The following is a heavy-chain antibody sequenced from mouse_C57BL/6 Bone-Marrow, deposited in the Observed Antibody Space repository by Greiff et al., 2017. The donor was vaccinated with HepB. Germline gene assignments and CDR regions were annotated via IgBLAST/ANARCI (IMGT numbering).Heavy chain of an antibody. V-gene: IGHV1-5*01. Sequence: EVQLQQSGTVLARPGASVKMSCKTSGYTFTSYWMHWVKQRPGQGLEWIGAIYPGNSDTSYNQKFKGKAKLTAVTSASTAYMELSSLTNEDSAVYYCTRHDGSSYWFAYWGQGTLVTVSA. D-gene: IGHD1-1*01. CDR1: GYTFTSYW. CDR2: IYPGNSDT. CDR3: TRHDGSSYWFAY. J-gene: IGHJ3*01.